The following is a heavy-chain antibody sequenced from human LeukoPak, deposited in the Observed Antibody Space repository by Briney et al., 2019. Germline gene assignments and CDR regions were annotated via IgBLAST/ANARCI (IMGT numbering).Heavy chain of an antibody. CDR2: INGSGSRT. CDR1: GFTFSSHA. CDR3: ARDQAAMVSDAFDI. J-gene: IGHJ3*02. D-gene: IGHD5-18*01. Sequence: GGSLRLSCAASGFTFSSHAMSWVRQAPGKGLEGVSAINGSGSRTYYADSVKGRVSTSRDNSKNTLYLQMNSLRAEDTAVYYCARDQAAMVSDAFDIWGQGTLVTVSS. V-gene: IGHV3-23*01.